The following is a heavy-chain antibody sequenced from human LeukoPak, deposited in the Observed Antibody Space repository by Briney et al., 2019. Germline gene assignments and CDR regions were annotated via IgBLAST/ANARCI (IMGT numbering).Heavy chain of an antibody. D-gene: IGHD5-12*01. CDR3: DYQGN. V-gene: IGHV3-48*02. CDR1: GFTFSSSE. CDR2: INGDSSSI. J-gene: IGHJ1*01. Sequence: GGSLRLSCAASGFTFSSSEINWMRQAPGEGPEWVSSINGDSSSIHYADSVKGRFTISRHSVKILVYLQMNSLRDEDTAVYYCDYQGNWGQGTLVTVSS.